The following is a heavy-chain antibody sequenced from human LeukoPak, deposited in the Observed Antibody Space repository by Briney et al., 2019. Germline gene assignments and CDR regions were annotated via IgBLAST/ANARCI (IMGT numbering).Heavy chain of an antibody. D-gene: IGHD3-3*01. CDR3: APRGDFWSGSA. Sequence: SETLSLTCTISGASINIISYYWGWIRQPPGKGLEWVGSIHYTGSTFYNPSLKSRATISVDTSKNQFSLKFTSVTAADTAVYYCAPRGDFWSGSAWAQGTMVTVSS. J-gene: IGHJ5*02. CDR1: GASINIISYY. CDR2: IHYTGST. V-gene: IGHV4-39*07.